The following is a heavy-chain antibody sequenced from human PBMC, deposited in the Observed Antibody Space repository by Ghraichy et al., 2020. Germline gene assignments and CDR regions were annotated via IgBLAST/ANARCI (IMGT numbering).Heavy chain of an antibody. J-gene: IGHJ5*02. CDR1: GFTFSDSA. Sequence: GGSLRLSCAASGFTFSDSAIHWVRQASGKGLEWVGRIRNEANSYATAYAASVKGRFTISRDDSKNMAYLQMNSLKTEDSAVYYCTRHHCGTTRCYDLSHWLAPWGQGTLVTVAS. CDR3: TRHHCGTTRCYDLSHWLAP. D-gene: IGHD2-2*01. CDR2: IRNEANSYAT. V-gene: IGHV3-73*01.